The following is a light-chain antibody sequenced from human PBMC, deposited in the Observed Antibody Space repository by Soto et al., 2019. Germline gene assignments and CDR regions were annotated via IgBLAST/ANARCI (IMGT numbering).Light chain of an antibody. Sequence: QSALTQPPSASGSPGQSVTISCTGTSSDIGGYNYVSWYQQHPGKATKLIIYEVSKRPSGVPDRFSGSKSGNTASLTVSGLQAEDEADYYCTSYAGSNNLVFAGGTQLTVL. CDR1: SSDIGGYNY. V-gene: IGLV2-8*01. J-gene: IGLJ3*02. CDR3: TSYAGSNNLV. CDR2: EVS.